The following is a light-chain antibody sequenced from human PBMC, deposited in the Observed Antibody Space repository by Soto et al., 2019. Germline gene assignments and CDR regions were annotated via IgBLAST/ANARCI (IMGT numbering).Light chain of an antibody. J-gene: IGLJ2*01. V-gene: IGLV4-69*01. CDR2: LNSDGSH. CDR1: SGHSSYA. Sequence: QSVLTQSPSASASLGASVKLTCTLSSGHSSYAIAWHQQQPEKGPRYLMKLNSDGSHNKGDGIPDRFSGSSSGAERYLTISSLQSEDGADYYCQTWGTGTSVVFGGATKLTVL. CDR3: QTWGTGTSVV.